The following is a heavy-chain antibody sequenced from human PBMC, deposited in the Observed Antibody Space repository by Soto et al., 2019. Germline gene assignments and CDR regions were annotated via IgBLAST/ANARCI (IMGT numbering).Heavy chain of an antibody. J-gene: IGHJ2*01. D-gene: IGHD5-12*01. CDR3: ARGNHRWLQLWYFDL. CDR2: IIPIFGTV. CDR1: GGTFSNYP. Sequence: QVQLVQSGAEVKKPGSSVKVSCKASGGTFSNYPISWVRQAPGQGLEWMGGIIPIFGTVNYAQKFQGRVTIPADDPTSTAYMELSSLRSEDTAVYYCARGNHRWLQLWYFDLWGRGTLVTVSS. V-gene: IGHV1-69*12.